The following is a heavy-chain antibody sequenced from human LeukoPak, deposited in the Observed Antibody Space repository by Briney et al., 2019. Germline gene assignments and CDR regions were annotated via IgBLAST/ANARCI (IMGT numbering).Heavy chain of an antibody. V-gene: IGHV5-51*01. CDR1: GYSFTSYW. CDR3: ARRSSGWYLDY. Sequence: GAPLKISCKGSGYSFTSYWSGWVRQLPGKGLEWMGIIYPGDSDTRYSPSFQGQVTISADKSISTAYLQWSSLKASDTAMYYCARRSSGWYLDYWGQGTLVTVSS. CDR2: IYPGDSDT. D-gene: IGHD6-19*01. J-gene: IGHJ4*02.